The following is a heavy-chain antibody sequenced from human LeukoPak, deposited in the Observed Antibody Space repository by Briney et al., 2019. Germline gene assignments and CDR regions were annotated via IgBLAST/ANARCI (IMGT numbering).Heavy chain of an antibody. CDR1: GGTFSSYA. Sequence: ASVKVSCKASGGTFSSYAISWVRQAPGQGLEWMGGIIPIFGTANYAQKFQGRVTITADESASTAYMELSSLRSEDTAVYYCARVYYGDYYFDYWGQGTLVTVPS. V-gene: IGHV1-69*13. J-gene: IGHJ4*02. CDR3: ARVYYGDYYFDY. D-gene: IGHD4-17*01. CDR2: IIPIFGTA.